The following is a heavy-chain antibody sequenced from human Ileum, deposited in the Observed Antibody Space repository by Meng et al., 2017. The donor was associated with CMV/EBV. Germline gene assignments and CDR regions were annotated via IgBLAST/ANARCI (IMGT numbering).Heavy chain of an antibody. D-gene: IGHD3-16*01. CDR3: AKDLFSPGGNSCFDH. V-gene: IGHV1-18*01. Sequence: ASVKVSCKASGYTFNKHGINWVRQAPGQGLEWMGWINLWNGKIESAQKFQGRITLTTDASTSTVYMELRSLTSDDTAVYYCAKDLFSPGGNSCFDHWGQGTLVTGSS. CDR2: INLWNGKI. J-gene: IGHJ4*02. CDR1: GYTFNKHG.